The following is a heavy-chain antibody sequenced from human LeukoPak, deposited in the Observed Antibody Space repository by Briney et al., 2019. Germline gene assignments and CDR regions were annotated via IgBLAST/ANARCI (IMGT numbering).Heavy chain of an antibody. J-gene: IGHJ4*02. Sequence: SVKVSCKASGGTFNNYAINWLRQAPGQGLEWMGGITPIFGTANYVQKFQGRVTITADKSTSTAFMELSSLRSEDTAICYCARASSDDTAMATPFAYWGQGTLVTVSS. CDR1: GGTFNNYA. D-gene: IGHD5-18*01. CDR2: ITPIFGTA. CDR3: ARASSDDTAMATPFAY. V-gene: IGHV1-69*06.